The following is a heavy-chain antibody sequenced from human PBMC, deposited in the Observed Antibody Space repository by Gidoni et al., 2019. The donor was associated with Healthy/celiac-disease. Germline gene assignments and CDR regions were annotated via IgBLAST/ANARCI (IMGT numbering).Heavy chain of an antibody. J-gene: IGHJ4*02. Sequence: QVQLVQSGAEVKTPGASVKVSCKASGSTFTSYDINWVRQATGQGLEWMGWMNPNSGNTGYAQKFQGRVTMTRNTYISTAYMELSSLRSEDTAVYYCARVGYDFWSGYQYYFDYWGQGTLVTVSS. CDR1: GSTFTSYD. V-gene: IGHV1-8*01. CDR2: MNPNSGNT. CDR3: ARVGYDFWSGYQYYFDY. D-gene: IGHD3-3*01.